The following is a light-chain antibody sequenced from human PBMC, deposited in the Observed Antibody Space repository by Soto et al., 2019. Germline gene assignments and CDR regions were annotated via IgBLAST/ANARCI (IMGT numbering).Light chain of an antibody. V-gene: IGKV1-6*01. CDR3: LQDYNYPPT. Sequence: AIPMTQSPSSLSASVGDRVTITCRASQGIRNDLGWYQQKPGKAPKLLIYAASSLQSGVPSRFSGSGSGTDFTLTISSPQPEDFATYYCLQDYNYPPTFGQGTKVEIK. J-gene: IGKJ1*01. CDR2: AAS. CDR1: QGIRND.